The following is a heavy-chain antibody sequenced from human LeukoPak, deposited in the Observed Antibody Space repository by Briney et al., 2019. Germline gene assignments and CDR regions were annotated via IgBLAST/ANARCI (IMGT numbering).Heavy chain of an antibody. CDR2: ISYDGSNK. J-gene: IGHJ4*02. CDR3: ASNVVPAATSPRDPGFDY. V-gene: IGHV3-30*03. D-gene: IGHD2-2*01. CDR1: GFTFSSYG. Sequence: GGSLRFSCAASGFTFSSYGMHWVRQAPGKGLEWVAVISYDGSNKYYADSVKGRFTISRDNSKNTLYLQMNSLRAEDTAVYYCASNVVPAATSPRDPGFDYWGQGTLVTVSS.